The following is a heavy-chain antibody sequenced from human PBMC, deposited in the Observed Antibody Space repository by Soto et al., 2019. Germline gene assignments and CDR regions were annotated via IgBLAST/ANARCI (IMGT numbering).Heavy chain of an antibody. Sequence: QVQVQQWGAGLLKPSETLSLTCSVYGVSLSGYYWSWIRQPPGKGLEWIGEIDESGITNYNSSLKSRVTISIDTSKSQLSLKLRSVNAADKAVYYCARSGAWIPDYWGQGILVTVSS. CDR3: ARSGAWIPDY. CDR2: IDESGIT. V-gene: IGHV4-34*01. D-gene: IGHD5-18*01. J-gene: IGHJ4*02. CDR1: GVSLSGYY.